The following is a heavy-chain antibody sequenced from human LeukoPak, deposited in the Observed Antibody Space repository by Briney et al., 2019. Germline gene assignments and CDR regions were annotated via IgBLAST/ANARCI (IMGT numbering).Heavy chain of an antibody. CDR3: ARDLEPYAFDI. J-gene: IGHJ3*02. Sequence: SETLSLTCTVSGGSISSYYWSWIRQPPGKGLEWVGYIYYSGSTNYNPSLKSRVTISVDTSKMQFSLKLSSVTAADTAVYYWARDLEPYAFDIWGQGTMVTVSS. D-gene: IGHD1-1*01. V-gene: IGHV4-59*01. CDR2: IYYSGST. CDR1: GGSISSYY.